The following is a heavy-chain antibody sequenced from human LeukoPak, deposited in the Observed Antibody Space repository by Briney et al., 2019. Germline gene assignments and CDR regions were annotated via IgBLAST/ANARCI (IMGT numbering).Heavy chain of an antibody. Sequence: ASVKVSCKASGGTFSSYAISWVRQAPGQGLEWMGGIIPIFGTANYAQKFQGRVTITTDESTSTAYMELSSLRSEDTAVYYCARDLYGITGTTYFDYWGQGTLVTVSS. CDR2: IIPIFGTA. CDR1: GGTFSSYA. J-gene: IGHJ4*02. D-gene: IGHD1-7*01. CDR3: ARDLYGITGTTYFDY. V-gene: IGHV1-69*05.